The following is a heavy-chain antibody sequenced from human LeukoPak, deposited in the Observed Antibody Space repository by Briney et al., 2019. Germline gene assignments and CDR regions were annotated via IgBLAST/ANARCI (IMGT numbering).Heavy chain of an antibody. D-gene: IGHD5-24*01. CDR2: ISGGGGSI. CDR1: GFTFSNYA. Sequence: GGSLRLSCAASGFTFSNYAMSWVRQAPGKGLEWVSVISGGGGSIYYADSVKGRFTISRDNAKNSLYLQMNSLRAEDTAVYYCARQWLAFDYWGQGTLVTVSS. CDR3: ARQWLAFDY. V-gene: IGHV3-23*01. J-gene: IGHJ4*02.